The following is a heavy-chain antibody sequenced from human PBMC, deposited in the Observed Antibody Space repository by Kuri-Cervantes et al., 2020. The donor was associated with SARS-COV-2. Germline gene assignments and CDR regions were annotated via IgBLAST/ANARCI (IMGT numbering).Heavy chain of an antibody. V-gene: IGHV3-30*02. CDR2: IRYDGSNK. J-gene: IGHJ4*02. D-gene: IGHD1-26*01. CDR1: GFTFSSYG. CDR3: ARLEATNYFDY. Sequence: GESLKISCAAPGFTFSSYGMHWVRQAPGKGLEWVAFIRYDGSNKYYADSVKGRFTISRDNSKNTLYLQMNSLRAEDTAVYYCARLEATNYFDYWGQGTLVTVSS.